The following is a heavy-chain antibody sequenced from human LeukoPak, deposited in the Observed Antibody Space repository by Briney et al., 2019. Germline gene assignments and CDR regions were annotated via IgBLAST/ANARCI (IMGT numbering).Heavy chain of an antibody. D-gene: IGHD6-13*01. CDR1: GGSVSSGISY. CDR3: ARVPVAGTGLDY. V-gene: IGHV4-61*01. J-gene: IGHJ4*02. CDR2: ISDSGGS. Sequence: KSSETLSLTCSVSGGSVSSGISYWSWIRQPPGEGLEWIAYISDSGGSDYNPSLRGRVTISLDTSKNQFSLRLTSVTAADTAVYYCARVPVAGTGLDYWGQGTLVTVSS.